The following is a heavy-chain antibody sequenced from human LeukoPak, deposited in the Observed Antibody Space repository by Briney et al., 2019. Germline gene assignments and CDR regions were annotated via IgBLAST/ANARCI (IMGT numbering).Heavy chain of an antibody. CDR1: GGSFSGYY. J-gene: IGHJ5*02. V-gene: IGHV4-34*01. Sequence: SETLSLTCAVYGGSFSGYYWSWIRQPPGKGLEWIGEINHSGSTNYNPPLKSRVTISVDTSKNQFSLKLSSVTTADTAVYYCARGRLLRWFDPWGQGTLVTVSS. CDR2: INHSGST. D-gene: IGHD2-15*01. CDR3: ARGRLLRWFDP.